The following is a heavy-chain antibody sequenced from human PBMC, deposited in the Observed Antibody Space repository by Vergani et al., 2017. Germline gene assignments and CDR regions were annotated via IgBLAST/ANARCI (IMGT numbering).Heavy chain of an antibody. J-gene: IGHJ6*04. V-gene: IGHV3-23*01. Sequence: EVQLLESGGDLVQPGGSLRLSCAASGFTFNHYAMNWVRQAPGKGLEWVSGISGSGGSTYYAGSVKGRFTISRDSSKNTLYLQMNSLSAGDTAVYYCAKANPRNSGYDYLYHYHAMDVWGKGTTVTVSS. CDR3: AKANPRNSGYDYLYHYHAMDV. D-gene: IGHD5-12*01. CDR1: GFTFNHYA. CDR2: ISGSGGST.